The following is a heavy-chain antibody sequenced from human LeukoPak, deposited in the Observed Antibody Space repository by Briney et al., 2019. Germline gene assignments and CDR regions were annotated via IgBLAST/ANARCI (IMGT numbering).Heavy chain of an antibody. CDR1: GFTFSSYV. J-gene: IGHJ4*02. D-gene: IGHD6-19*01. CDR3: ARVVTSSGWYEDS. CDR2: ITGSGSST. V-gene: IGHV3-23*01. Sequence: GGSLRLSCAASGFTFSSYVMNWVRQAPGKGLEWVSAITGSGSSTYYADSVKGRFTISRDNSKNTLYLQMNSLRAEDTAVYYCARVVTSSGWYEDSWGQGTLVTVYS.